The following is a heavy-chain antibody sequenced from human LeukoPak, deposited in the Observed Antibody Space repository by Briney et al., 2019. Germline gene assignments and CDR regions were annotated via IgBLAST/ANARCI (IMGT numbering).Heavy chain of an antibody. D-gene: IGHD3-10*01. J-gene: IGHJ4*02. V-gene: IGHV4-34*01. CDR1: GGSFSGYY. CDR2: INHSGST. Sequence: SETLSLTCAVYGGSFSGYYWSWIRQPPGKGLEWIGEINHSGSTNYNPSLKSRVTISVDTSKNQFSLKLSSVTAADTAVYYCARGQRVTMVRGVIKRLDHWGQRTLVTVSS. CDR3: ARGQRVTMVRGVIKRLDH.